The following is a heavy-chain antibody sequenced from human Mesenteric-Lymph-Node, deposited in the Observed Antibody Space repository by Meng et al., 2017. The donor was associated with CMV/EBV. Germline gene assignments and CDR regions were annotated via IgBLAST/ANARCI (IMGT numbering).Heavy chain of an antibody. J-gene: IGHJ5*02. V-gene: IGHV3-66*02. Sequence: LSLTCAASGFIVSSNYMSWVRQAPGKGLEWVSVIYSGGSTFYADSVKGRFTISRDNSKNTLFLQMNNLRTEDTAVYYCAGLWYGSRFDPWGQGTLVTVSS. D-gene: IGHD6-13*01. CDR3: AGLWYGSRFDP. CDR2: IYSGGST. CDR1: GFIVSSNY.